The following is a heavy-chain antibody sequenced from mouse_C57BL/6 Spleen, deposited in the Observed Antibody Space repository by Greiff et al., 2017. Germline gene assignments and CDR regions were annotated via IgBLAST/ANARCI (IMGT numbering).Heavy chain of an antibody. Sequence: EVQRVESGPGLVKPSQSLSLTCSVTGYSITSGYYWNWIRQFPGNKLEWMGYISYDGSNNYNPSLKNRISITRDTSKNQFFLKLNSVTTEDTATYYCARAEFITTVVFDYWGQGTTLTGSS. CDR3: ARAEFITTVVFDY. D-gene: IGHD1-1*01. CDR2: ISYDGSN. J-gene: IGHJ2*01. V-gene: IGHV3-6*01. CDR1: GYSITSGYY.